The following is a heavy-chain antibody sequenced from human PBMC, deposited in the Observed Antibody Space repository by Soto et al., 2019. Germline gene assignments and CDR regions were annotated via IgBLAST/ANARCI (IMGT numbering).Heavy chain of an antibody. D-gene: IGHD1-26*01. CDR2: IWYDGSNK. V-gene: IGHV3-33*01. J-gene: IGHJ4*02. CDR1: GFTFTNYG. CDR3: TRDPYGGSRYYFDF. Sequence: QVQLVESGGGVVQPGRSLRLSCAASGFTFTNYGMHWVRQAPGKGLEWVAVIWYDGSNKYYADSVKGRFTISKDNSQNTLYLQMNNLRAEETAMYYCTRDPYGGSRYYFDFWGQGTLVTVSS.